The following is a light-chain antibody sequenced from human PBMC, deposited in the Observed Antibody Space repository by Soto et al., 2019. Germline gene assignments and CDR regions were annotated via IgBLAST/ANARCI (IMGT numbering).Light chain of an antibody. J-gene: IGKJ4*01. CDR2: HAS. CDR3: QQYNNWPPLT. V-gene: IGKV3-15*01. Sequence: EIVLTQSPATLSVSPGERATLSCRASQSVRSNLAWYQQIPGQAPRLLIYHASTRATGIPARFSGSGSGTEFTLNISSLQSEDFAVYYCQQYNNWPPLTFGGGTKVEIK. CDR1: QSVRSN.